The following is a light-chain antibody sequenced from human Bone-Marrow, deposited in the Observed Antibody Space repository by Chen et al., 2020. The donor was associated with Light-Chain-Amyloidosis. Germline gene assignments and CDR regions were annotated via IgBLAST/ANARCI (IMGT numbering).Light chain of an antibody. CDR1: SRDVGGDNQ. CDR3: SSYTITNTLV. V-gene: IGLV2-14*01. J-gene: IGLJ1*01. Sequence: HSALTQPASLSASPGQSITIPCTGTSRDVGGDNQVSWYQPHPDKAPKIMIYEVTNRPSWVPDRCSGSKSDNSASLTLSGLQPEDEADYFCSSYTITNTLVFGSGTRVTVL. CDR2: EVT.